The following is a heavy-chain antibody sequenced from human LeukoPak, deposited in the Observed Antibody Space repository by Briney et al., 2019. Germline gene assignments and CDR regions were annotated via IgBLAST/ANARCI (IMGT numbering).Heavy chain of an antibody. CDR2: VYYSGST. Sequence: SETLSLTCTVSGGSISNYFWNWIRQSPGKRLEWIGFVYYSGSTNYNPSLKSRVTISVDTSKNQFSLKLSSVTAADTAVYYCARGSSNTMINYWGQGTLVTVSS. J-gene: IGHJ4*02. V-gene: IGHV4-59*01. D-gene: IGHD3-22*01. CDR3: ARGSSNTMINY. CDR1: GGSISNYF.